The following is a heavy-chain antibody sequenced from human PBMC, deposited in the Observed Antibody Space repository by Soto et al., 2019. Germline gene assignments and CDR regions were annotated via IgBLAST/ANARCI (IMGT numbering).Heavy chain of an antibody. CDR1: GFTFSSYA. D-gene: IGHD2-15*01. V-gene: IGHV3-23*01. CDR3: AKDRAASVSPSGPGVVDY. J-gene: IGHJ4*02. Sequence: HPGGSLRLSCAASGFTFSSYAMSWVRQAPGRGLEWVSGFSAGGGSTYYADSVKGRFTISRDNSKNTLYLQMNSLRAEDTAVYYCAKDRAASVSPSGPGVVDYWGQGTLVNVSS. CDR2: FSAGGGST.